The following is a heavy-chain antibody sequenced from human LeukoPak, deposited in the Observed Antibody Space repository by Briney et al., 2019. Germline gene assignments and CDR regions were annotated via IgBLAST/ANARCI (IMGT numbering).Heavy chain of an antibody. D-gene: IGHD3-22*01. CDR3: ARDGAENDSSGYYPLYGMDV. CDR1: GGSFSGYY. J-gene: IGHJ6*02. Sequence: SETLSLTCAVYGGSFSGYYWSWIRQPPGKGLEWIGEINHSGSTNYNPSLKSRVTISADTSKNQFSLKLSSVTAADTAVYYCARDGAENDSSGYYPLYGMDVWGQGTTVTVSS. CDR2: INHSGST. V-gene: IGHV4-34*01.